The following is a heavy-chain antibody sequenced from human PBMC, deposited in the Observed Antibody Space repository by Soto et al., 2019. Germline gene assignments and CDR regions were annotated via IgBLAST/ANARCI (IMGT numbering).Heavy chain of an antibody. J-gene: IGHJ3*02. Sequence: VKVSCKASGYTFTSYGISWVRQAPGQGLEWMGWISAYNGNTNYAQKLQGRVTMTTDTSTSTAYMELRSLRSDDTAVYYCARDSPNIVATQGGDAFDIWGQGTMVTVSS. CDR1: GYTFTSYG. CDR2: ISAYNGNT. D-gene: IGHD5-12*01. CDR3: ARDSPNIVATQGGDAFDI. V-gene: IGHV1-18*01.